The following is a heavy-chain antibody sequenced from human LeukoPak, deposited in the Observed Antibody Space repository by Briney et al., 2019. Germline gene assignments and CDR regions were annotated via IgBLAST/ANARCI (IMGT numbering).Heavy chain of an antibody. CDR1: GFTVSNSY. Sequence: TGGSLRLSCAASGFTVSNSYMNWVRQAPGKGLEWVSLIYSGGGTYYADSAKGRFTISRDNSKNTLYLQMNSLRAEDTAVYYCARNYYDSSAYYYFDYWGQGTLVTVSS. V-gene: IGHV3-66*01. J-gene: IGHJ4*02. CDR2: IYSGGGT. CDR3: ARNYYDSSAYYYFDY. D-gene: IGHD3-22*01.